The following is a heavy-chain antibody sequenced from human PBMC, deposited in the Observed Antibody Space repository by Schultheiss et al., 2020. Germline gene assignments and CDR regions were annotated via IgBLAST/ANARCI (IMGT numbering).Heavy chain of an antibody. CDR1: GGSFSGYY. V-gene: IGHV4-34*09. Sequence: SESLSLTCAVYGGSFSGYYWSWIRQPPGKGLEWIGYIYYSGSTYYNPSLKSRVTISVDTSKNQFSLKLSSVTAADTAVYYCARDSGIAVYFDYWGQGTLVTVSS. CDR2: IYYSGST. CDR3: ARDSGIAVYFDY. D-gene: IGHD6-19*01. J-gene: IGHJ4*02.